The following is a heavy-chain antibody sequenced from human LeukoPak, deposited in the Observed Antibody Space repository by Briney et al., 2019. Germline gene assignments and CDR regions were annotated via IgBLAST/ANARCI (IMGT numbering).Heavy chain of an antibody. Sequence: PGGSLRLSCAASGFTFSSYSMNWVRQAPGKGLEWVSSISSSSSYIYYADSVKGRFTISRDNAKNSLYLQMNSLRAEDTAVYYCARDFFRVGATSAYWGQGTLVTVFS. CDR2: ISSSSSYI. D-gene: IGHD1-26*01. V-gene: IGHV3-21*01. CDR3: ARDFFRVGATSAY. CDR1: GFTFSSYS. J-gene: IGHJ4*02.